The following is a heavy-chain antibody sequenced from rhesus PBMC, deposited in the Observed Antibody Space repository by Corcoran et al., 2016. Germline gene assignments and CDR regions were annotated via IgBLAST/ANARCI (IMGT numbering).Heavy chain of an antibody. Sequence: QVQLQESGPGLVKPSETLSLTCAVSGGSIRSVYGWSWIRPPPGTGLEWIVYIYGSIWNTSYNPSLKSRVTSSKDTSKNQFSLKLSAVTAADTAVYYCARISYSNQMYYFDYWGQGVLVTVSS. CDR3: ARISYSNQMYYFDY. J-gene: IGHJ4*01. CDR2: IYGSIWNT. CDR1: GGSIRSVYG. V-gene: IGHV4S7*01. D-gene: IGHD4-23*01.